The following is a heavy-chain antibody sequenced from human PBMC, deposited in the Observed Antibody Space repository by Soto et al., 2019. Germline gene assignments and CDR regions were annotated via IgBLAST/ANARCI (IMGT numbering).Heavy chain of an antibody. J-gene: IGHJ4*02. CDR3: AKDFNPLSPDSYFDY. V-gene: IGHV3-30*18. CDR1: GFTFSGYG. D-gene: IGHD2-21*01. CDR2: ISYDGNNK. Sequence: QVQLVESGGGVVQPGRSLRLSCAASGFTFSGYGMHWVRQAPGKGLQWVAHISYDGNNKYYADSVKGRFTMSRDNSKKTLYLQMNSLRAEDTAVYYCAKDFNPLSPDSYFDYWGQGTLVTVSS.